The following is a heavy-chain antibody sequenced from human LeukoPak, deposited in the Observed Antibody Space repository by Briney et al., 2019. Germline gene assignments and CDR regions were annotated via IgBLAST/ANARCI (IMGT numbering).Heavy chain of an antibody. CDR3: ARDFPGEFDY. CDR1: GFTFRNYW. J-gene: IGHJ4*02. D-gene: IGHD3-16*01. V-gene: IGHV3-7*01. CDR2: IKEDGSEK. Sequence: GGSLRLSCAASGFTFRNYWMSWVRQAPGEGLEWVANIKEDGSEKHYVDSVKGRFTISRDNAKNSLDLQMNSLTAEDTAVYYCARDFPGEFDYWGQGILVTVSS.